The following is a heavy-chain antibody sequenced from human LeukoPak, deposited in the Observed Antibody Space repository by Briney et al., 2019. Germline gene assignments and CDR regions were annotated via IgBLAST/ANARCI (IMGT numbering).Heavy chain of an antibody. CDR1: GFTVSDSY. CDR2: IYSGGNT. CDR3: ARGGLGPTIDF. D-gene: IGHD1-26*01. J-gene: IGHJ4*02. V-gene: IGHV3-53*01. Sequence: GGSLRLSCAVSGFTVSDSYMSWVRQAPGKGLEWVSVIYSGGNTYYADSVKGRFTISRDNSKNTLHLQMNSLRAEDTAVYYCARGGLGPTIDFWGQGTPVTVSS.